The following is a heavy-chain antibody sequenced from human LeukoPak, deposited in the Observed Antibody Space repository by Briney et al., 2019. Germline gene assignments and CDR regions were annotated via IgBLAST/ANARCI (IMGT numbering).Heavy chain of an antibody. Sequence: PGGSLRLSCAASGFTFSSYAMHWVRQAPGKGLEWVAVISYDGSNKYYADSVKGRFTISRDNSKNTLYLQMNSLRAEDTAVYYCARDYYDSSAGTGLIDCWGQGTLVTVSS. CDR1: GFTFSSYA. J-gene: IGHJ4*02. CDR3: ARDYYDSSAGTGLIDC. V-gene: IGHV3-30-3*01. D-gene: IGHD3-22*01. CDR2: ISYDGSNK.